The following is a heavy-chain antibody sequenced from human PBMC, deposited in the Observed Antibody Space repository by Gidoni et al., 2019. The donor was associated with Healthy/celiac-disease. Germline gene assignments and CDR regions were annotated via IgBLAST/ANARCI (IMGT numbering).Heavy chain of an antibody. CDR2: INHSGST. V-gene: IGHV4-34*01. CDR1: GGSFSGYY. CDR3: ASDSSGWHYIDY. Sequence: QVQLQQWGAGLLKPSATLSLTCAVYGGSFSGYYWSWIRQPPGKGLEWIGEINHSGSTNYNPSLKSRVTISVDTSKNQFSLKLSSVTAADTAVYYCASDSSGWHYIDYWGQGTLVTVSS. J-gene: IGHJ4*02. D-gene: IGHD6-19*01.